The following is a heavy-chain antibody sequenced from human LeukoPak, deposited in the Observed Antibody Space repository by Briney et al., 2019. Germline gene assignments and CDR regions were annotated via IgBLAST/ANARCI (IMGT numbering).Heavy chain of an antibody. Sequence: SETLSLTCAVYDGSFSGYLWGWVRQPPERGLEWIGEVSHGGTTNYSLSLNSRVTVSLDTSKNQFSLRLNSVTAADTAVYYCASPRIQLDNWFDPWGQGTLVTVSS. V-gene: IGHV4-34*01. CDR3: ASPRIQLDNWFDP. CDR1: DGSFSGYL. D-gene: IGHD5-18*01. J-gene: IGHJ5*02. CDR2: VSHGGTT.